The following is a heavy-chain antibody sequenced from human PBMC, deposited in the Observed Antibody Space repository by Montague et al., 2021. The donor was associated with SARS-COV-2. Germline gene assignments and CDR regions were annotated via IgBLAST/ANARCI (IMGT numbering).Heavy chain of an antibody. Sequence: SLSLSCAASGFTFDDYAMPWVRQVPGKGLEWVSGISWNSGRIGYVDSARGRFTISRENAKNSLYLQMNSLRAEDTALYFCAKGTTTGYFYGMDVWGQGTTVTVSS. CDR1: GFTFDDYA. CDR2: ISWNSGRI. D-gene: IGHD1-1*01. J-gene: IGHJ6*02. V-gene: IGHV3-9*01. CDR3: AKGTTTGYFYGMDV.